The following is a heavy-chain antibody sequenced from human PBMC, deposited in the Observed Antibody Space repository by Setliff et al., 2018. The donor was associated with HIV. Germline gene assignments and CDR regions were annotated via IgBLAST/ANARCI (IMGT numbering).Heavy chain of an antibody. CDR1: GFTFSHYN. V-gene: IGHV3-21*01. J-gene: IGHJ4*02. CDR3: ARENTVTTSLDY. D-gene: IGHD4-4*01. CDR2: ISSSSSYL. Sequence: LRLSCAASGFTFSHYNINWVRQAPGKGLEWVSSISSSSSYLYYADSVKGRFTISRDNAKNSLYLQMSSLRADDTAVYYCARENTVTTSLDYWGQGTLVTVSS.